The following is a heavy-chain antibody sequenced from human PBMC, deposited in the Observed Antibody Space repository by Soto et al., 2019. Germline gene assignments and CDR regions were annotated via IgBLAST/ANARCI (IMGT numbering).Heavy chain of an antibody. CDR2: INSDGSST. V-gene: IGHV3-74*01. Sequence: PGGSLRLSCAASGFSFSSYWMHWVRQDPGKGLVWVSRINSDGSSTSYADSVKGRFTISRDNAKNTLYLQMNSLRAEDTAVYYCARDSKNDFWSGYSDAFDIWGQGTMVTVSS. CDR3: ARDSKNDFWSGYSDAFDI. J-gene: IGHJ3*02. D-gene: IGHD3-3*01. CDR1: GFSFSSYW.